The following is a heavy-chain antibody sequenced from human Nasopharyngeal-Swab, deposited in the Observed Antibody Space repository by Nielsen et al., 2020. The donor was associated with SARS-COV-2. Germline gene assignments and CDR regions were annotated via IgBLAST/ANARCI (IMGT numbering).Heavy chain of an antibody. J-gene: IGHJ6*02. D-gene: IGHD4-11*01. V-gene: IGHV3-23*03. Sequence: WIRQPPGKRLEWVSVIYSGGSSTYYADSVKGRFTISRDNSKNTLYLQMNSLRAEDTAVYYCAKAKTPYSNYEDYYYGMDVWGQGTTVTVSS. CDR2: IYSGGSST. CDR3: AKAKTPYSNYEDYYYGMDV.